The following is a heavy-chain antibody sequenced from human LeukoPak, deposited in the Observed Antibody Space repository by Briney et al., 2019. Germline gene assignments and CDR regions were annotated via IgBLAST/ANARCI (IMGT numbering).Heavy chain of an antibody. Sequence: GRSLRLSCAASGFTFSSYAMHWVRQAPGKGLEWVAVISYDGSNKYYADSVKGRFTISRDNSKNTLYLQMNSLRAEDTAVYYCAREASSIAANNWFDPWGQGTLVTVSS. CDR2: ISYDGSNK. D-gene: IGHD6-6*01. CDR3: AREASSIAANNWFDP. V-gene: IGHV3-30-3*01. CDR1: GFTFSSYA. J-gene: IGHJ5*02.